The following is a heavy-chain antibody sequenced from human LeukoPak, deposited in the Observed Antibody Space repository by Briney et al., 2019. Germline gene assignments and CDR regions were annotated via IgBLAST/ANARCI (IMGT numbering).Heavy chain of an antibody. CDR1: GYTFTGHY. CDR2: INPNSGGT. J-gene: IGHJ4*02. V-gene: IGHV1-2*02. CDR3: ARGKEQEERNTFDY. Sequence: ASVKVSCKASGYTFTGHYMRWVRQAPGQGLEWMGWINPNSGGTNYAQKFQGRVTMTRDTSISTAYMELSRLRSDDTAVYYCARGKEQEERNTFDYWGQGTLVTVSS. D-gene: IGHD1-1*01.